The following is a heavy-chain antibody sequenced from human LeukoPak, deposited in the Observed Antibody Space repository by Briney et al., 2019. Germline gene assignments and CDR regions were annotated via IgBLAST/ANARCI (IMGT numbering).Heavy chain of an antibody. CDR2: INPNNGGT. D-gene: IGHD1-26*01. CDR1: GYTFTGYY. Sequence: GASVKVSCKASGYTFTGYYMHWVRQAPGQGLEWMGWINPNNGGTNYAQKFQGRVTMTRDTSISTAYMELSRLRSDDTAVYYCARTWDHPDYFNYWGQGTLVTVSS. V-gene: IGHV1-2*02. CDR3: ARTWDHPDYFNY. J-gene: IGHJ4*02.